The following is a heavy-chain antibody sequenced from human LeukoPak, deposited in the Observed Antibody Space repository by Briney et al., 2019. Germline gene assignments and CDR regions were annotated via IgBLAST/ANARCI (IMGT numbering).Heavy chain of an antibody. Sequence: PGGSLRLSCAASGFTFSSYAMSWVRQAPGKGLEWVSAISGSGGSTYYADSEKGRFTISRDNSRNTLYLQMNSLTAEDTAVYYCAKSLGYYYGSGSYYRDYGMDVWGQGTTVTVSS. CDR1: GFTFSSYA. CDR2: ISGSGGST. D-gene: IGHD3-10*01. CDR3: AKSLGYYYGSGSYYRDYGMDV. J-gene: IGHJ6*02. V-gene: IGHV3-23*01.